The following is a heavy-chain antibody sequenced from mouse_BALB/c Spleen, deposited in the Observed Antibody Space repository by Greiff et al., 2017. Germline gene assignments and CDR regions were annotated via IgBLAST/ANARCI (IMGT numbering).Heavy chain of an antibody. CDR1: GFNITDYY. V-gene: IGHV14-1*02. CDR2: IDPENGNT. Sequence: EVKLQESGAELVRPGALVKLSCKASGFNITDYYMHWVKQRPEQGLEWIGWIDPENGNTIYDPKFQGKASITADTSSNTAYLQLSSLTSEDTAVYCCARGSPFAYWGQGTLVTVSA. CDR3: ARGSPFAY. J-gene: IGHJ3*01.